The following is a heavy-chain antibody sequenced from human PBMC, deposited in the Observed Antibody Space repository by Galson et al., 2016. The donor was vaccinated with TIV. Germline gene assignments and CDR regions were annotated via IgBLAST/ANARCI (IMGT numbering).Heavy chain of an antibody. CDR1: GYTFTRYY. CDR3: AIYDSSGYYSAEFFQQ. D-gene: IGHD3-22*01. CDR2: IIPLLGIG. V-gene: IGHV1-69*02. J-gene: IGHJ1*01. Sequence: SVKVSCKASGYTFTRYYMHWMRQAPGQGLEWMGRIIPLLGIGNHAQKFQNRVAITADRSTSAAYMELSSLKSEDTAVYYCAIYDSSGYYSAEFFQQWGQGTLLIVSS.